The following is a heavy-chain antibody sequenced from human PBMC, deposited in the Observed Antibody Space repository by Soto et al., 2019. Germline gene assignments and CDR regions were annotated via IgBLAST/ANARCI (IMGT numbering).Heavy chain of an antibody. D-gene: IGHD5-18*01. V-gene: IGHV3-23*01. J-gene: IGHJ4*02. CDR2: ISGSGGST. CDR3: AKQLWSEYYFDY. Sequence: EVQLLESGGGLVQPGGSLRLSCAASGFTFSSYAMSWVRQAPGKGLEWVSAISGSGGSTYYADSVKGRFTTSRDNSKNTLYLQMNSLRAEDTAVYYCAKQLWSEYYFDYWGQGTLVTVSS. CDR1: GFTFSSYA.